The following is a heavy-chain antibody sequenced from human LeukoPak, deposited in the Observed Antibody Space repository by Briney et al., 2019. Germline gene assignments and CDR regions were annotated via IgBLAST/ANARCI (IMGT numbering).Heavy chain of an antibody. V-gene: IGHV5-51*01. CDR3: ARQYGWFDP. Sequence: GESLKISCKASGYSFTSYWIAWVRQVPGKGLEWMGIIYPRDSDTRYSPSFQGQVTTSVDKSISTAYLQWSSLKASDTAMYYCARQYGWFDPWGQGTPVTVSS. D-gene: IGHD4-17*01. J-gene: IGHJ5*02. CDR1: GYSFTSYW. CDR2: IYPRDSDT.